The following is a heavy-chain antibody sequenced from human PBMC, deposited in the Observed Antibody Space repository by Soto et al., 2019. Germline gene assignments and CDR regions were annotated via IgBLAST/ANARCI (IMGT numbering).Heavy chain of an antibody. Sequence: GGSLRLSCASSGFTFSNFAMIWVRQAPGKGLVWVSRISSDGSTTNYADSVRGRFTMSRDNAKNTLYLQMNSLKAEDTAVYYCAREEPISSWSPLDYWGQGTLVTVSS. CDR2: ISSDGSTT. V-gene: IGHV3-74*01. D-gene: IGHD6-13*01. J-gene: IGHJ4*02. CDR3: AREEPISSWSPLDY. CDR1: GFTFSNFA.